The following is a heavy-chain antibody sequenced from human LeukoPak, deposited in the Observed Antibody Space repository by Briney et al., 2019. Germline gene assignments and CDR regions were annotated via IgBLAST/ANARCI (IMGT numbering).Heavy chain of an antibody. CDR3: ARGPKGGVDY. J-gene: IGHJ4*02. Sequence: GGSLRLSCAASGFTFSSYSMNWVRQAPGKGLEWVSYISSSSSTIYYADSVKGRFTISRDIAKNSLYLQMNSLRAEDTAVYYCARGPKGGVDYWGQGTLVTVSS. CDR1: GFTFSSYS. CDR2: ISSSSSTI. V-gene: IGHV3-48*01.